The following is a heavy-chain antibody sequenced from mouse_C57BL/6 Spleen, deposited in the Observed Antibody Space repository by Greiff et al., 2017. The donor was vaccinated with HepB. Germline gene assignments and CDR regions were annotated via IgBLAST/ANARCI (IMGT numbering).Heavy chain of an antibody. CDR3: ARHGDTTVECYYAMDY. CDR1: EYEFPSHD. D-gene: IGHD1-1*01. J-gene: IGHJ4*01. Sequence: EVQVVESGGGLVQPGESLKLSCESNEYEFPSHDMSWVRQTPEKRLELVAAINSDGGSTYYPDTMERRFIISRDNTKKTLYLQMSSLRSEDTALYYCARHGDTTVECYYAMDYWGQGTSVTVSS. V-gene: IGHV5-2*01. CDR2: INSDGGST.